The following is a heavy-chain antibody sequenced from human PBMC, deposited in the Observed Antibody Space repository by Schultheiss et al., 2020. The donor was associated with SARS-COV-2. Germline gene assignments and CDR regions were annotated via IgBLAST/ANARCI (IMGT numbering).Heavy chain of an antibody. CDR1: GGSFSGYY. V-gene: IGHV4-59*08. J-gene: IGHJ4*02. CDR3: ARTTVAPPDY. D-gene: IGHD4-23*01. CDR2: FYYTGST. Sequence: SETLSLTCAVYGGSFSGYYWSWIRQPPGKGLEWIGYFYYTGSTNYNPSLKSRVTISGDTSKNHFSLKLSSVTAADTAVYYCARTTVAPPDYWGQGTLVTVSS.